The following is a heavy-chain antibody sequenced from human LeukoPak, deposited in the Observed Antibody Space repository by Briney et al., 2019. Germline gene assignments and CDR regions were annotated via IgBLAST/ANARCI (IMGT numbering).Heavy chain of an antibody. CDR3: GRVTSSSEIDY. V-gene: IGHV3-21*06. CDR1: GFIFSSYN. J-gene: IGHJ4*02. D-gene: IGHD6-19*01. Sequence: PGGSLRLSCAASGFIFSSYNMNWVRQAPGKGLEWVSSINPNGDYIYYADSVKGRFTISRDNTKNSLYLQMNSLKAEDTAVYYCGRVTSSSEIDYWGQGTLVTVSS. CDR2: INPNGDYI.